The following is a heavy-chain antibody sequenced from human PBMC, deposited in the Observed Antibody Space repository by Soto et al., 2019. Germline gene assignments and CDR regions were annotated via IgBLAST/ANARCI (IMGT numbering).Heavy chain of an antibody. V-gene: IGHV4-31*03. CDR3: ARTSYCSSTSCPNAPYYYMDV. CDR1: GGSISSGGYY. J-gene: IGHJ6*03. D-gene: IGHD2-2*01. CDR2: IYYSGST. Sequence: LSLTCTVSGGSISSGGYYWSWIRQHPGKGLEWIGYIYYSGSTYYNPSLKSRVTISVDTSKNQFSLKLSSVTAADTAVYYCARTSYCSSTSCPNAPYYYMDVWGKGTTVTVSS.